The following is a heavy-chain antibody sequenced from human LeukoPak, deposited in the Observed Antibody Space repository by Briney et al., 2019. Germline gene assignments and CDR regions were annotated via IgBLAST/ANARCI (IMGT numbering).Heavy chain of an antibody. CDR2: FDPEDGET. J-gene: IGHJ5*02. Sequence: GASVKVSCKVSGYTLTELSMHWVRQAPGKGLEWMGGFDPEDGETIYAQKFQGRVTMTEDTSTDTAYMELSSLRSEDTAVYYCATSYSSSWTTGPSNKNWFDPWGQGTLVTVSS. D-gene: IGHD6-13*01. V-gene: IGHV1-24*01. CDR1: GYTLTELS. CDR3: ATSYSSSWTTGPSNKNWFDP.